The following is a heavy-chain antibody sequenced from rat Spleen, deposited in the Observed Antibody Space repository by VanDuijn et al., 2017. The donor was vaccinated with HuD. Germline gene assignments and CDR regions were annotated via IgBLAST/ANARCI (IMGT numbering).Heavy chain of an antibody. V-gene: IGHV2-13*01. CDR2: IWGNGDT. J-gene: IGHJ3*01. Sequence: QVQLKESGPGLVKPSLTLSLPCTVSGFSLSRYGVLWVRQPPAKGLEWMGVIWGNGDTNYNSVLKSRLTINRDTSKSQVFLKMNSLQTDDTAIYFCTRSYGGYTQHWFAYWGQGTLVTVSS. CDR3: TRSYGGYTQHWFAY. CDR1: GFSLSRYG. D-gene: IGHD1-11*01.